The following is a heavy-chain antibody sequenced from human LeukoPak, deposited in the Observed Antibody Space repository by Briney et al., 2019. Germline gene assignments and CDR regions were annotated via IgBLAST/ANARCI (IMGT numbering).Heavy chain of an antibody. V-gene: IGHV3-30*04. CDR1: GFTFSSYA. CDR2: ISYDGSNK. D-gene: IGHD2-2*02. J-gene: IGHJ4*02. CDR3: ARELVVVPAAIPLGD. Sequence: PGGSLRLSCAASGFTFSSYAMHWVRQAPGKGLEWVAVISYDGSNKYYVDSVKGRFTISRDNSKNTLYLQMNSLRAEDTAVYYCARELVVVPAAIPLGDWGQGALVTVSS.